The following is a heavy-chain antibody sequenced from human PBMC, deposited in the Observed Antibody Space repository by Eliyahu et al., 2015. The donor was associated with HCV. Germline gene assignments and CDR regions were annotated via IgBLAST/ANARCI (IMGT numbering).Heavy chain of an antibody. CDR1: GGTFNXYA. CDR2: IIPSFGME. V-gene: IGHV1-69*04. CDR3: ARDPVLEGQNDGWDV. Sequence: QVQLVQSGAEVKKPGSSVKVSCKASGGTFNXYAITWVRQAPGQGPEWMGRIIPSFGMEDYAQKFQGRVTITAENSTSTVYMELTRLRSEDTAVYYCARDPVLEGQNDGWDVWGQGTTVTVSS. J-gene: IGHJ6*02. D-gene: IGHD2-8*02.